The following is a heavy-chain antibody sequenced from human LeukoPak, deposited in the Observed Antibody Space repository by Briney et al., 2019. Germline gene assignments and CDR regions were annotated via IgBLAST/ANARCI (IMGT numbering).Heavy chain of an antibody. CDR1: GGSISSYY. CDR3: ARHRYSSGWRFDY. Sequence: SETLSLTCTVSGGSISSYYWSWIRQPPGKGLEWIGYIYYSGSTNYSPSLKSRVTISVDTSKNQFSLKLSSVTAADTAVYYCARHRYSSGWRFDYWGQGTLVTVSS. CDR2: IYYSGST. V-gene: IGHV4-59*08. D-gene: IGHD6-19*01. J-gene: IGHJ4*02.